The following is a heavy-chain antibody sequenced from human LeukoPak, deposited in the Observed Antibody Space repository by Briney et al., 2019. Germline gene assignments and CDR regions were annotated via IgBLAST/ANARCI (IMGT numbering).Heavy chain of an antibody. V-gene: IGHV1-46*01. CDR2: TNPSGGST. CDR3: ARITESYYFDY. CDR1: GYTFTSYY. Sequence: ASVKVSCKASGYTFTSYYMHWVRQAPGQGLEWMGITNPSGGSTSYAQKFQGRVTMTRDTSTSTVYMELSSLRSEDTAVYYCARITESYYFDYWGQGTLVTVSS. J-gene: IGHJ4*02. D-gene: IGHD1-14*01.